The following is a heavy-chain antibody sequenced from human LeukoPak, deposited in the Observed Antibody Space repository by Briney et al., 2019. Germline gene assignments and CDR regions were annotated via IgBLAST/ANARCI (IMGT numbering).Heavy chain of an antibody. J-gene: IGHJ4*02. CDR2: INPNSGGT. CDR3: ARDFGEMPNY. V-gene: IGHV1-2*02. D-gene: IGHD5-24*01. Sequence: ASVKVSCQSSGYTFTGYYMHWVRQAPGQGLEWMGWINPNSGGTNYAQNFQGGVTMTRDATTSTVYLELSSLRSEDMAAYYCARDFGEMPNYWGQGTLVTVSS. CDR1: GYTFTGYY.